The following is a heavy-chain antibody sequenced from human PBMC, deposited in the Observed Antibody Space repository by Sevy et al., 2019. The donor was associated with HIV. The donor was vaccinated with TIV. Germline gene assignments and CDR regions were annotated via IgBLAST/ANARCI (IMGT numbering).Heavy chain of an antibody. CDR2: MWFDGSNT. Sequence: GGSLRLSCAASGFTFSTYGMHWVRQAPGKGLEWVAVMWFDGSNTYYADSVKGRFTISRDIAKNTLHLQMNSLRAEDTAGYYCARDLELYDYGDYGPAFMPDYWGQGTLFTVSS. CDR1: GFTFSTYG. D-gene: IGHD4-17*01. V-gene: IGHV3-33*01. CDR3: ARDLELYDYGDYGPAFMPDY. J-gene: IGHJ4*02.